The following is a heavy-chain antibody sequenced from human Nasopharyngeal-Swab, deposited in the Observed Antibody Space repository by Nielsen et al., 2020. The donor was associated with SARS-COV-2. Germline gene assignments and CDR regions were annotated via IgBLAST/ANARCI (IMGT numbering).Heavy chain of an antibody. CDR3: ARDGAPGDSGSYYGMDV. J-gene: IGHJ6*02. V-gene: IGHV3-30*03. Sequence: GESLKISCAASGFTFSSYGMHWVRQAPGKGLEWVAVISYDGSNKYHADSVKGRFTISRDNSKNTLYLQMNSLRAEDTAVYYCARDGAPGDSGSYYGMDVWGQGTTVTVSS. CDR1: GFTFSSYG. D-gene: IGHD1-26*01. CDR2: ISYDGSNK.